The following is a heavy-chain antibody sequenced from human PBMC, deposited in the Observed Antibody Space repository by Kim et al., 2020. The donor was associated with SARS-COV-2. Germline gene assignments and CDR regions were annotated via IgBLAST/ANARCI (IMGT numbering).Heavy chain of an antibody. J-gene: IGHJ6*02. Sequence: SETLSLTCAVYGGSFSGYYWSWIRQPPGKGLEWIGEINHSGSTNYNPSLKSRVTISVDTSKNQFSLKLSSVTAAATAVYYCARRRDLSPYSYRTYDYGMDIWGQGTTVTVSS. CDR2: INHSGST. D-gene: IGHD5-18*01. V-gene: IGHV4-34*01. CDR3: ARRRDLSPYSYRTYDYGMDI. CDR1: GGSFSGYY.